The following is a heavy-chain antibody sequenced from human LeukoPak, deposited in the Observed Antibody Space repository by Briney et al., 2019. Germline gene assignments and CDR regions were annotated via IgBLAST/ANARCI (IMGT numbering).Heavy chain of an antibody. CDR3: ARNKRDFGLGFDP. CDR2: IYTSGST. D-gene: IGHD3-16*01. J-gene: IGHJ5*02. CDR1: GGSISSYY. Sequence: PSETLSLTCTVSGGSISSYYWSWIRQPAGKGLEWIGRIYTSGSTNYNPSLKSPVTMSLDTSKTQISPKLSSVTAADTAVYYCARNKRDFGLGFDPWGQGTLVTVSS. V-gene: IGHV4-4*07.